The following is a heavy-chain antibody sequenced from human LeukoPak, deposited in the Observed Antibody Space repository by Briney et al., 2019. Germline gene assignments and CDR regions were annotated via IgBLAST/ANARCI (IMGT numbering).Heavy chain of an antibody. CDR1: GFTFSSYG. CDR2: ISYDGSNR. Sequence: GRSLRLSCAASGFTFSSYGMHWVRQAPGKGLEWVAIISYDGSNRYYGDSVKGRFTISRDNSKNTLYLQMKSLRAEDTAVYYCAKVRLVGYYYYFGMDVWGQETTVTVSS. V-gene: IGHV3-30*18. D-gene: IGHD2-21*01. CDR3: AKVRLVGYYYYFGMDV. J-gene: IGHJ6*02.